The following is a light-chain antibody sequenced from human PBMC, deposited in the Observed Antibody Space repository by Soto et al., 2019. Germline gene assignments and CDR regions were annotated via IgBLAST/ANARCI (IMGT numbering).Light chain of an antibody. V-gene: IGKV3-11*01. CDR3: QQRHNWRDT. J-gene: IGKJ5*01. Sequence: EVVLTQSPATLSLSPGERATLSCRASQSVSSYLAWYQQKPGQAPRLLIYDTSNRATGVPARFSGSGSGTDFTLTISSLEPEDFAVYYCQQRHNWRDTFGQGTRLEIK. CDR1: QSVSSY. CDR2: DTS.